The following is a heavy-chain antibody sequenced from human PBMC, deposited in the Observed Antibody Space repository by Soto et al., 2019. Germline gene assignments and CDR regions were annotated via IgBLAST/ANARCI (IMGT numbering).Heavy chain of an antibody. V-gene: IGHV3-33*01. CDR2: IWYDGSNK. D-gene: IGHD3-10*01. J-gene: IGHJ6*03. CDR3: ARDSGLSYMDV. CDR1: GFTFSSYG. Sequence: QVQLVESGGGVVQPGRSLRLSCAASGFTFSSYGMHWVRQAPGKGLEWVAVIWYDGSNKYYADSVKGRFTISRDNSKNTLYLQMNSLRAEDTAVYYCARDSGLSYMDVWGKGTTVTVSS.